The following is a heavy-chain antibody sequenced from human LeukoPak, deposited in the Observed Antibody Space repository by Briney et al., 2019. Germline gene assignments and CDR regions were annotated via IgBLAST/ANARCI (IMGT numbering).Heavy chain of an antibody. V-gene: IGHV4-39*01. CDR2: IYYSGTT. Sequence: SETLSPTCSVSGGSISSSGYYWNWIRQPPGKGREWVGSIYYSGTTYYNSSLKSRVTISEDTSKNRFSLMLTSVTAADTAVYYCARQVSDYFYYYIDVWGEGTTVIVSS. CDR3: ARQVSDYFYYYIDV. CDR1: GGSISSSGYY. J-gene: IGHJ6*03.